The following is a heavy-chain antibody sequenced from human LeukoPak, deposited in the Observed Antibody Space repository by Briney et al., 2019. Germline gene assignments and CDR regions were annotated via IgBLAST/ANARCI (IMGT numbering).Heavy chain of an antibody. CDR2: ISSSGSTI. D-gene: IGHD2-21*01. CDR1: GFTFSDYY. Sequence: GGSLRLSCAASGFTFSDYYMSWIRQAPGKGLEWVSYISSSGSTIYYADSVKGRFTISRDNSKNTLYLQMNSLRAEDTAVYYCARDPLYSHAFDIWGQGTMVTVSS. V-gene: IGHV3-11*04. J-gene: IGHJ3*02. CDR3: ARDPLYSHAFDI.